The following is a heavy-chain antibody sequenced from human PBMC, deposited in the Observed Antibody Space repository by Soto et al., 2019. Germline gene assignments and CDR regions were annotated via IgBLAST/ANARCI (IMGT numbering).Heavy chain of an antibody. Sequence: EVQLVESGGDLVQPGGSLSLSCAASGFSFSTFWMHWVRQAPGKGLVWVSRINPEETTTTYADSVRGRFTISRDNAKNTLYLQMNSLRADDTAVYYCARGGLEPVDYWGQGPLVTVFS. D-gene: IGHD2-2*01. V-gene: IGHV3-74*01. CDR2: INPEETTT. J-gene: IGHJ4*02. CDR1: GFSFSTFW. CDR3: ARGGLEPVDY.